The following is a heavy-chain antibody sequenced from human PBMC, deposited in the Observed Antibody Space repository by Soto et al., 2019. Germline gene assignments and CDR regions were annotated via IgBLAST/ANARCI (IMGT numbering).Heavy chain of an antibody. CDR2: IIPIFGTA. CDR3: AVTMTNYYYYGMDV. Sequence: QVQLVQSGAEVKKPGSSVKVSCKASGGTFSSYAISWVRQAPGQGLEWMGGIIPIFGTADYAQKFQGRVTSTAGESTSTAYMELSSLRSDDTAVYYWAVTMTNYYYYGMDVWGQGTTVTVSS. V-gene: IGHV1-69*12. J-gene: IGHJ6*02. D-gene: IGHD3-22*01. CDR1: GGTFSSYA.